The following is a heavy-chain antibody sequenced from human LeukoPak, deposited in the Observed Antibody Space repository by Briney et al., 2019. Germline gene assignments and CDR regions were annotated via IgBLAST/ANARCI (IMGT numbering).Heavy chain of an antibody. J-gene: IGHJ4*02. CDR2: IYTSGST. CDR1: GGSISSYY. CDR3: ARVFYYYDSSGSIGPVFDY. Sequence: SETLSLTCTVSGGSISSYYWSWIRQPAGKGLEWIGRIYTSGSTNYNPSLKSRVTMSVDTSKNQFSLKLSSVTAADTAVYYCARVFYYYDSSGSIGPVFDYWGQGTLVTVSS. D-gene: IGHD3-22*01. V-gene: IGHV4-4*07.